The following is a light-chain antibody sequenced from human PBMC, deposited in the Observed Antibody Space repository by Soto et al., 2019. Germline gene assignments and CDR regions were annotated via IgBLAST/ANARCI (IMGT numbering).Light chain of an antibody. CDR2: KAS. CDR1: QSISSW. CDR3: QQYNTFPGT. V-gene: IGKV1-5*03. J-gene: IGKJ1*01. Sequence: DIQMTQSPSTLSASVGDRVTITCRASQSISSWLAWYQQKPGKAPKLLIYKASNLESGVPSRFSGSGSGTEFPLPISSLQPDDFATFYCQQYNTFPGTFGQGTKVEIK.